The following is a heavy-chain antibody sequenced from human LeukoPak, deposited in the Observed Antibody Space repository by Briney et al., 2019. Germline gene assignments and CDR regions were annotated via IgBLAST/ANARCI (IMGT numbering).Heavy chain of an antibody. CDR3: ASGRGYSGYDTFDY. CDR2: IYAAGGT. D-gene: IGHD5-12*01. CDR1: GGSISSSSYY. Sequence: SETLSLTCTVSGGSISSSSYYWGWVRQPPGKGLEWIGRIYAAGGTNYNPSLISRVTLSIDTSKNQFSLSLRSVTAADTAVYYCASGRGYSGYDTFDYWGQGTRVTVSS. J-gene: IGHJ4*02. V-gene: IGHV4-61*05.